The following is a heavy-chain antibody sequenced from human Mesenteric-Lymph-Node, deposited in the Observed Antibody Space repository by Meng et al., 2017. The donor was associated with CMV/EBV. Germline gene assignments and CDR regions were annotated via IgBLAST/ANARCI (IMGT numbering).Heavy chain of an antibody. J-gene: IGHJ5*02. Sequence: QLQRRGAGPGQVKPSEARSLPCTVSGDSISSFYYWGWIRQPPGRGLEWIGSVHYTGSTYYRPSLKSRVTVSVDTSKNQFSLRLTSVTAADTAVYYCARPFPSWQSPWLDPFGAWGQGTLVTVSS. D-gene: IGHD6-19*01. CDR3: ARPFPSWQSPWLDPFGA. CDR1: GDSISSFYY. CDR2: VHYTGST. V-gene: IGHV4-39*01.